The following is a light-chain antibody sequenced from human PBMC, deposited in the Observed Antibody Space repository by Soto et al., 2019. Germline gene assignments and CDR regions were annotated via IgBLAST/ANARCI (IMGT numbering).Light chain of an antibody. V-gene: IGLV4-69*01. CDR3: QTWGTGIVV. CDR2: VNSDGSH. CDR1: SGHISFA. Sequence: QSVLTQSPSASASLGASVKLTCTLSSGHISFAIAWHQQQPEKGPRYLMKVNSDGSHTKGDGIPDRFSGSTSGADRYLTISSLQSEDEADYYCQTWGTGIVVFGGGTKVTVL. J-gene: IGLJ2*01.